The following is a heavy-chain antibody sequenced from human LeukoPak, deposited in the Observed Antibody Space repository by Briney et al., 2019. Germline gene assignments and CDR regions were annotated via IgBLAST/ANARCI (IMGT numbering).Heavy chain of an antibody. CDR3: ARGDTYYYGSGSYRY. Sequence: PSETLSLTCTVSGGSISSYYWSWIRQPPGKGLEWIGYIYYSGSTYYNPSLKSRVTISVDTSKNQFSLKLSSVTAADTAVYYCARGDTYYYGSGSYRYWGQGTLVTVSS. CDR1: GGSISSYY. D-gene: IGHD3-10*01. CDR2: IYYSGST. J-gene: IGHJ4*02. V-gene: IGHV4-59*08.